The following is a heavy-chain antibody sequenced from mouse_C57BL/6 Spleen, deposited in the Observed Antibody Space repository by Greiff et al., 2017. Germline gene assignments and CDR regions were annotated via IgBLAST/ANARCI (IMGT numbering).Heavy chain of an antibody. CDR2: ISSGGSYT. CDR1: GFTFSSYG. V-gene: IGHV5-6*02. Sequence: EVKLVESGGDLVKPGGSLKLSCAASGFTFSSYGMSWVRQTPDKRLEWVATISSGGSYTYYPDSVKGRFTISRDNAKNTLYLQMSSLKSEYTAMYYCARRGEGYFDYWGQGTTLTVSS. CDR3: ARRGEGYFDY. J-gene: IGHJ2*01.